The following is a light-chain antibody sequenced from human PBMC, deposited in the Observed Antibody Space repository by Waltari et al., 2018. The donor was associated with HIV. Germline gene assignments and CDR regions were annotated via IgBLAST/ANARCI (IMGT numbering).Light chain of an antibody. Sequence: SYELTQPPSVSVSPGQTASITCSGDKLGDKYACWYQQKPGQSPVLVIYQDSKRPSGIPERFSGSSSGNTATLTITGTQAMDEAVYYCQAWDSNTLGVIGTGTRVTVL. CDR3: QAWDSNTLGV. V-gene: IGLV3-1*01. CDR2: QDS. J-gene: IGLJ1*01. CDR1: KLGDKY.